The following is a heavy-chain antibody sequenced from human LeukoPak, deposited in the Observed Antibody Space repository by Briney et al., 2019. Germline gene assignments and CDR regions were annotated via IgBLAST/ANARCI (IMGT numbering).Heavy chain of an antibody. J-gene: IGHJ3*02. D-gene: IGHD1-26*01. V-gene: IGHV4-39*02. CDR1: GGSISSSIYY. CDR3: ARDSSIVGTTGAFDI. Sequence: PSETLSLTCTVSGGSISSSIYYWGWIRQPPGKGLEWIGSIYYSGSTYYNPSLKSRVTISVDTSKNQFSLKLSSVTAADTAVYYCARDSSIVGTTGAFDIWGQGTMVIVSS. CDR2: IYYSGST.